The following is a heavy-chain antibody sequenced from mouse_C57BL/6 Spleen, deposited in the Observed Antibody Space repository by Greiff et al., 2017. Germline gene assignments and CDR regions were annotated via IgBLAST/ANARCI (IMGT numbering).Heavy chain of an antibody. CDR1: GFTFSDYG. V-gene: IGHV5-17*01. J-gene: IGHJ1*03. Sequence: EVKLVESGGGLVKPGGSLKLSCAASGFTFSDYGMHWVRQAPEKGLEWVAYISSGSSTIYDADTVKGRFTISRDNAKNTLFLQMTSLRSEDTAMYYCARGAYALRYFDVWGTGTTVTVSS. CDR3: ARGAYALRYFDV. CDR2: ISSGSSTI. D-gene: IGHD2-14*01.